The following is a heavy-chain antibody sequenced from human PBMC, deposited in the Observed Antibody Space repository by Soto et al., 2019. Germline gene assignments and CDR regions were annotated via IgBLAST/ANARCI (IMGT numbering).Heavy chain of an antibody. CDR3: ARGFDYDAIDY. Sequence: GGSLRLSCAASEFTGSSYYMTWVRQAPGKGLEWVSTIYGGGSTYYADSVKGRFTISKDNSRNTLYLQINSPRAEDTAVYYCARGFDYDAIDYWGQGTLVTVSS. D-gene: IGHD4-17*01. CDR1: EFTGSSYY. V-gene: IGHV3-53*01. J-gene: IGHJ4*02. CDR2: IYGGGST.